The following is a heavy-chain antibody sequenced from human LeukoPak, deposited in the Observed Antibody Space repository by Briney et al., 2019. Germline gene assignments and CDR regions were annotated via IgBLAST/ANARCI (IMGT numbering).Heavy chain of an antibody. CDR1: GGSISSSSYY. CDR3: ARQGYYGSGSYAFDI. D-gene: IGHD3-10*01. CDR2: IYYSGST. J-gene: IGHJ3*02. V-gene: IGHV4-39*01. Sequence: PSETLSLTCTVSGGSISSSSYYWGWIRQPPGKGLEWIGSIYYSGSTYYNPSLKSRVTISVDTSKNQFSLKLSSVTAADTAVYYCARQGYYGSGSYAFDIWGQGTMVTASS.